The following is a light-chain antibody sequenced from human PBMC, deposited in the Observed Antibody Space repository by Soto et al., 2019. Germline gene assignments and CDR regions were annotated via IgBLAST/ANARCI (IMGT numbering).Light chain of an antibody. V-gene: IGKV1-39*01. CDR1: QSISTY. Sequence: DIQMTQSPSSLSASVGDRVTISCRASQSISTYLNWYQKKPGKAPQFLIYAASSLQTGVPSRFSGRGSGTDFTLTISTLQPEDFATYYCQQSYSTPYTFGQGTKLEIK. J-gene: IGKJ2*01. CDR3: QQSYSTPYT. CDR2: AAS.